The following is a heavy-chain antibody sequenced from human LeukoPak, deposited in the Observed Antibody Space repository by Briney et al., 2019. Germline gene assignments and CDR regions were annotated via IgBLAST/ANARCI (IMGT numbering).Heavy chain of an antibody. Sequence: GGSLRLSCAASGFTFSTYWLHWVRQAPGKGMVWVSRISGDGSDTEYADSVKGRFTVSRDNAKNTLYLQMNSLRAEDTAVYYCARVRTDSSGYYYEGFDYWGQGTLVTVSS. V-gene: IGHV3-74*03. CDR1: GFTFSTYW. CDR3: ARVRTDSSGYYYEGFDY. J-gene: IGHJ4*02. D-gene: IGHD3-22*01. CDR2: ISGDGSDT.